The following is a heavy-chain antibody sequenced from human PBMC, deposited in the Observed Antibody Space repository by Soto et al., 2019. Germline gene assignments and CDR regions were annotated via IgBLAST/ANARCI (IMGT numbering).Heavy chain of an antibody. CDR1: GFTFSDFA. Sequence: EVQVLESGGGLVQPGGSLRLSCAATGFTFSDFAMSWVRQAPGKGLEWVSRIYGGGNGPHYADSVKGRVTISRDNSKNPLNLQMSSLRAEDTAVYYCAKMEGMDPWAYSFDYWGQGTLVTASS. V-gene: IGHV3-23*01. J-gene: IGHJ4*02. CDR3: AKMEGMDPWAYSFDY. D-gene: IGHD2-2*03. CDR2: IYGGGNGP.